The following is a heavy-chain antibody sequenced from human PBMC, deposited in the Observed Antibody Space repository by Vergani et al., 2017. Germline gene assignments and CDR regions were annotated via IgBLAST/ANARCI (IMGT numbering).Heavy chain of an antibody. Sequence: QVQLVQSGAEVKKPGSSVKVSCKASGVTFSSYTISWVRQAPGQGLEWMGRIIPILGIANYAQKFQGRVTITADKSTSTAYMELSSLRSEDTAVYYCASGSRLGDSSGYTWGQGTLVTVSS. CDR3: ASGSRLGDSSGYT. V-gene: IGHV1-69*02. CDR2: IIPILGIA. J-gene: IGHJ4*02. D-gene: IGHD3-22*01. CDR1: GVTFSSYT.